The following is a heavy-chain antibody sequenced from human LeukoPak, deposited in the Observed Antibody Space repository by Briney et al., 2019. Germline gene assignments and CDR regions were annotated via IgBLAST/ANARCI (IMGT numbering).Heavy chain of an antibody. CDR3: ARGRATTSQFDY. J-gene: IGHJ4*02. CDR1: GFTFSSYS. V-gene: IGHV3-21*01. Sequence: GGSLRLSCAASGFTFSSYSMNWVRQAPGKGLEWVSSISSSSSYVYYADSVKGRFTISRDNAKNSLYLQMNSLRAEDTAVYYCARGRATTSQFDYWGQGTLVTVSS. D-gene: IGHD1-26*01. CDR2: ISSSSSYV.